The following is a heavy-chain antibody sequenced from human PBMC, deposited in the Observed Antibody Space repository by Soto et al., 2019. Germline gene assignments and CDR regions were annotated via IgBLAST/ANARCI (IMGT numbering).Heavy chain of an antibody. D-gene: IGHD3-22*01. V-gene: IGHV5-10-1*01. Sequence: PGESLKISCKGSGYSFTNYWINWVRQMPGKGLEWMGRIDPSGSYTYYSPSFQGHVAISVTKSITTVFLQWSSLRASDTAMYYCARQIYDSDTGPNFQYYFDSWGQGTPVTVSS. CDR3: ARQIYDSDTGPNFQYYFDS. CDR2: IDPSGSYT. J-gene: IGHJ4*02. CDR1: GYSFTNYW.